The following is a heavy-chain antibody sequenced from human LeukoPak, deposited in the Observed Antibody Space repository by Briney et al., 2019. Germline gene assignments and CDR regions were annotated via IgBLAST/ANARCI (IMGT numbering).Heavy chain of an antibody. J-gene: IGHJ4*02. CDR3: ARDMYSSGWYVSVYYFDY. Sequence: GASVKVSCKASGYTFTCYGISWVRQAPGQGLEWMGWISAYNGNTNYAQKLQGRVTMTTDTSTSTAYMELRSLRSDDTAVYYCARDMYSSGWYVSVYYFDYWGQGTLVTVSS. D-gene: IGHD6-19*01. V-gene: IGHV1-18*01. CDR2: ISAYNGNT. CDR1: GYTFTCYG.